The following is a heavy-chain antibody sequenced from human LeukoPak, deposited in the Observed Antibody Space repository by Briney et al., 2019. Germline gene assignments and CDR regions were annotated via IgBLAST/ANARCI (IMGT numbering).Heavy chain of an antibody. D-gene: IGHD6-19*01. V-gene: IGHV3-74*01. CDR2: INSDGNST. CDR3: ARSGWSLANWFDP. CDR1: GFTFSSYW. Sequence: PGGSLRLSCAASGFTFSSYWMHWVRQAPGKGLVWVSRINSDGNSTSYADSVKVRFTISRDNAKNTLYLQMNSLRAEDTAVYYCARSGWSLANWFDPWGQGTLVTVSS. J-gene: IGHJ5*02.